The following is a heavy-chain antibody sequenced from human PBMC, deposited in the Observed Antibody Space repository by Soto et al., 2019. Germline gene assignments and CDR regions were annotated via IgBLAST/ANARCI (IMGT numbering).Heavy chain of an antibody. CDR3: ARILEWSPYFDY. D-gene: IGHD3-3*01. CDR1: GYTFTSYG. CDR2: ISAYNGNT. J-gene: IGHJ4*02. Sequence: ASVNVSCKASGYTFTSYGISWVRQAPGQGLEWMGWISAYNGNTNYAQKLQGRVTMTTDTSTRIAYMELRSLRSDDTAVYYCARILEWSPYFDYWGQGTLVTVSS. V-gene: IGHV1-18*01.